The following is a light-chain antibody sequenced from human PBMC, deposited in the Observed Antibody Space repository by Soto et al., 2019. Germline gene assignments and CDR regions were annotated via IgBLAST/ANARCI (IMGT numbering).Light chain of an antibody. Sequence: DIQMTQSPSSLSASVGDRVTITCRASQCISNYLAWYQQKPGKVPTLLIYAASTLQSGVPSRFSGSGSGTDFTLTISRLQPEDVATYFCQKYDSAPLTFGGGTKVEIK. CDR2: AAS. CDR1: QCISNY. V-gene: IGKV1-27*01. J-gene: IGKJ4*01. CDR3: QKYDSAPLT.